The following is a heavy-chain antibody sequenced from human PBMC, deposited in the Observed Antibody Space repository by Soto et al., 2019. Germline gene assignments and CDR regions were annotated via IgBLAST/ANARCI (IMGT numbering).Heavy chain of an antibody. CDR2: ISSGSSDK. D-gene: IGHD5-12*01. CDR1: GFTFTSST. J-gene: IGHJ6*02. CDR3: AREMEIVATVSTRHGMDV. V-gene: IGHV3-21*01. Sequence: PGGSLRLSCAASGFTFTSSTMKWVRQAPGKGLEWVSSISSGSSDKYYADSVRGRFTISRDNAKNALYLQMNSLRAEDTAVYYCAREMEIVATVSTRHGMDVWGQGTTVTVSS.